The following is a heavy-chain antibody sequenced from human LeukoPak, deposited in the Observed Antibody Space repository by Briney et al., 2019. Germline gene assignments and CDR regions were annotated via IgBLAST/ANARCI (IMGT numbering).Heavy chain of an antibody. CDR2: IYHSGST. CDR1: GASITSADYF. CDR3: ARDYGYGYVHFDY. D-gene: IGHD5-18*01. Sequence: SETLSLTCTVSGASITSADYFWGWIRQPPGKGLEWIGSIYHSGSTYYNPSLKSRVTISVDTSKNQFSLKLSSVTAADTAVYYCARDYGYGYVHFDYWGQGTLVTVSS. V-gene: IGHV4-39*07. J-gene: IGHJ4*02.